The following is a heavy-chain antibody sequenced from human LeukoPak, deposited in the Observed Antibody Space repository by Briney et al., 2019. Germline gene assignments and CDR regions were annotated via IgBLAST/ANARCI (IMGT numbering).Heavy chain of an antibody. D-gene: IGHD3-10*01. Sequence: SETLALTCTVFGGSISGYYWSWIRQPPGKGLEWIAYIYYSGSANYSPSLNSRVTISVDTSRDQFSLKLTSVTAADTAVYYCARWGLLWFGEGLAYWGQGTLVTVSS. CDR2: IYYSGSA. V-gene: IGHV4-59*08. J-gene: IGHJ4*02. CDR1: GGSISGYY. CDR3: ARWGLLWFGEGLAY.